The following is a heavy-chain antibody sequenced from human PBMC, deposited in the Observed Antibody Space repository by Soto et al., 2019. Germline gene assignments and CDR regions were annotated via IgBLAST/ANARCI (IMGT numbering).Heavy chain of an antibody. CDR2: IDPSDSYT. CDR1: GYSFTSYW. J-gene: IGHJ6*02. Sequence: PGESLKISCKGSGYSFTSYWISWVRQMPGKGLEWMGRIDPSDSYTNYSPSFQGHVTISADKSISTAYLQWSSLKASDTAMYYCASPNYYGSGSYYNLDYYYYGMDVWGQGTTVTVSS. V-gene: IGHV5-10-1*01. CDR3: ASPNYYGSGSYYNLDYYYYGMDV. D-gene: IGHD3-10*01.